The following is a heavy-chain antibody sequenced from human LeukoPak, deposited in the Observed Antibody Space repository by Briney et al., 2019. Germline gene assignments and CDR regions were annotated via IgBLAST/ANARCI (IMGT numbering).Heavy chain of an antibody. J-gene: IGHJ4*02. CDR3: ARDGEQGYSSGWYYKYFDY. CDR2: ISSSGSTI. CDR1: GFTFSDCY. V-gene: IGHV3-11*01. D-gene: IGHD6-19*01. Sequence: PGGSLRLSCAASGFTFSDCYMSWIRQAPGKGLEWVSYISSSGSTIYYADSVKGRFTISRDNAKNSLYLQMNSLRAEDTAVYYCARDGEQGYSSGWYYKYFDYWGQGTLVTVSS.